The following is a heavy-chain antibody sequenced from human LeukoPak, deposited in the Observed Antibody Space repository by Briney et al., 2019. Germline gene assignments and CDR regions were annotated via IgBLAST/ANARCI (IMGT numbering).Heavy chain of an antibody. D-gene: IGHD6-19*01. CDR1: GYTFTSYD. J-gene: IGHJ4*02. CDR2: MNPNSGNT. V-gene: IGHV1-8*02. CDR3: ARDTRTVAGNSYGDY. Sequence: GASVKVSCKASGYTFTSYDINWVRQATGQGLEWMGWMNPNSGNTGYAQKFQGRVTMTTDTSTSTAYMELGSLRSDDTAVFYCARDTRTVAGNSYGDYWGQGTLVTVSS.